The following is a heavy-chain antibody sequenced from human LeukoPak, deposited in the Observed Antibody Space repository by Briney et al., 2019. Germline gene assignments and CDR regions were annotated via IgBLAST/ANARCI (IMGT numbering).Heavy chain of an antibody. J-gene: IGHJ4*02. CDR2: SKLYNGNT. CDR1: GYTFTNYG. V-gene: IGHV1-18*04. CDR3: ARVSRVGSGYDY. D-gene: IGHD6-19*01. Sequence: SVTVSCKASGYTFTNYGIMWVRQAPGQGLEWMGWSKLYNGNTDYEQKLQGRVTVTTDTSTSTDYMELRSLRSDDTDVAYCARVSRVGSGYDYWGQGTMVTVSS.